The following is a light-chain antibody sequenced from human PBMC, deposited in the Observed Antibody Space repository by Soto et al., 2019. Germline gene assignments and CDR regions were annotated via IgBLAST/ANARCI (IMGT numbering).Light chain of an antibody. J-gene: IGKJ2*01. Sequence: AIRMTQSPSSLSASTGDRVTITCRASQGISSYLAWYQQKPGKAPKLLIYAASTLQSGVPSRFSGSGSGTDFTLTISCLQSEDFATYCCQQYYSYPYTFGQGTKLEIK. V-gene: IGKV1-8*01. CDR1: QGISSY. CDR3: QQYYSYPYT. CDR2: AAS.